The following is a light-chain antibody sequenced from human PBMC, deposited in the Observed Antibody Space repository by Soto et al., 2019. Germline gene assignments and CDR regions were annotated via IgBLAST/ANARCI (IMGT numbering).Light chain of an antibody. J-gene: IGKJ4*01. V-gene: IGKV3-15*01. CDR1: QSVSSN. CDR2: GAS. Sequence: EVVMTQSPATQSVSPGERASLSCRASQSVSSNLAWYQQKPGQAPRLLIYGASTRATGIPARFSGSGSGTEFTLTISSLQSEDFAVYYCQQYTNWPPLTFGGGTKVEIK. CDR3: QQYTNWPPLT.